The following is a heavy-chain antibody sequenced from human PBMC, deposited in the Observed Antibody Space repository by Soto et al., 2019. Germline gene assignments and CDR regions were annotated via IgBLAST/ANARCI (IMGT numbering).Heavy chain of an antibody. J-gene: IGHJ4*02. CDR2: ISYDGSNK. D-gene: IGHD4-17*01. CDR3: TNGDSAYGGYGDY. Sequence: QVQLVESGGGVVEPGRSLRRSCVASGFTFSNYGMHWVRQAPGKGLEWVALISYDGSNKFYGDSVKGRFTISRENSKNTLYLQMDSLRAEDTAVYYCTNGDSAYGGYGDYWVQGTLVTVSS. V-gene: IGHV3-30*18. CDR1: GFTFSNYG.